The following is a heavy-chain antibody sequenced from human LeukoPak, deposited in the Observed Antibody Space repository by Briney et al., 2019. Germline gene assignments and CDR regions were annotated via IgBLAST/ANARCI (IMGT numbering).Heavy chain of an antibody. CDR1: GGFISSFQ. CDR2: IYYRGST. CDR3: ARDMVAGTGWFDP. V-gene: IGHV4-59*01. J-gene: IGHJ5*02. D-gene: IGHD6-19*01. Sequence: SETLSLTCTVSGGFISSFQWSWIRQPPGKGLEWIGYIYYRGSTNYNPSLKSRVTISVDTSKNQVSLKLSSVTAADTAVYYCARDMVAGTGWFDPWGQGTLVSVSS.